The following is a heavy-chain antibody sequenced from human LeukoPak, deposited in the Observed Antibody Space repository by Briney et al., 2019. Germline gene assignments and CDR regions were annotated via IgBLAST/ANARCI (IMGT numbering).Heavy chain of an antibody. J-gene: IGHJ4*02. CDR2: IYYSGST. Sequence: PSETLSLTCTVSGGSISSGDYYWSWIRQPPGKGLEWIGYIYYSGSTYYNPSLKSRVTISVDTSKNQFSLKLSSVTAADTAVYYCAREVMYYYDSSGYFDYWGQGTLVTVSS. CDR3: AREVMYYYDSSGYFDY. V-gene: IGHV4-30-4*01. CDR1: GGSISSGDYY. D-gene: IGHD3-22*01.